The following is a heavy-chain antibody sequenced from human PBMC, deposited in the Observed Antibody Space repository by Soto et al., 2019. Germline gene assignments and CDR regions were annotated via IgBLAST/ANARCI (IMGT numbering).Heavy chain of an antibody. CDR2: IGYDGGRK. J-gene: IGHJ4*02. Sequence: PRRSLLLSCVPSLFRFSVHGFDWVRQAPGKGLEWMAVIGYDGGRKYYEDSVKGRLSISRDESKNTVNLQMNSLRVGHTAVYYCARDDDGNSSYGILLWGRGTMVTVSS. CDR3: ARDDDGNSSYGILL. D-gene: IGHD3-9*01. CDR1: LFRFSVHG. V-gene: IGHV3-33*01.